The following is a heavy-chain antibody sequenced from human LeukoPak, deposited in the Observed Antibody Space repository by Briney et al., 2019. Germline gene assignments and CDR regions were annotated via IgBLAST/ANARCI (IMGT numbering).Heavy chain of an antibody. D-gene: IGHD1-26*01. Sequence: GGSLRLSCAASGFTFSSYSMNWVRQAPGKGLEWVSYISSSSTYIHYADSVKGRFTISRDNAKNSLYLQMNSLRAEDTAVYYCARDGFPAALGPRDVDVWGQGTTVTVSS. V-gene: IGHV3-21*01. CDR2: ISSSSTYI. J-gene: IGHJ6*02. CDR1: GFTFSSYS. CDR3: ARDGFPAALGPRDVDV.